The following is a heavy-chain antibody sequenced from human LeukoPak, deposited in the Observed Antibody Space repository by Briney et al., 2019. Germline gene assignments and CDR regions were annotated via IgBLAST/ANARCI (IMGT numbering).Heavy chain of an antibody. J-gene: IGHJ6*03. CDR2: INHSGST. CDR1: GGSFSGYY. D-gene: IGHD1-7*01. V-gene: IGHV4-34*01. Sequence: KPSENLSFTSAVYGGSFSGYYWSWIRQPPGKGLEWIGEINHSGSTNYNPSLKSRATISVDTSKNQSSLKLSSVTAADTAVYYCARGRNNWNYFPTYYYYMDVWGKGTTVTVSS. CDR3: ARGRNNWNYFPTYYYYMDV.